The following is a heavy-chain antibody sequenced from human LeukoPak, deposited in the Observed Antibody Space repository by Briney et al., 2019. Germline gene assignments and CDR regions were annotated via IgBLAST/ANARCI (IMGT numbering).Heavy chain of an antibody. CDR2: FYLGESDT. V-gene: IGHV5-51*01. CDR3: ERRRIAVAGTYYYYYMDV. Sequence: GGPLKIPGKGFGYRFTSLWIGWVRQVPGKGLGWRGIFYLGESDTRYSPSFQGQVTISADNSISTAYLQWSSLKASDTAMYYGERRRIAVAGTYYYYYMDVWGKGTTVTVSS. CDR1: GYRFTSLW. J-gene: IGHJ6*03. D-gene: IGHD6-19*01.